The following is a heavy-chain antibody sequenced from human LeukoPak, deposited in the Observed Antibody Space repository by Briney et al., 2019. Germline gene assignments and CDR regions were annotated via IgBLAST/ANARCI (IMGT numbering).Heavy chain of an antibody. D-gene: IGHD3-9*01. V-gene: IGHV4-59*08. Sequence: SETLSLTCTVSGGSISSYYWSWIRQPPGKGLEWIGYIYYSGSTNYNPSLKSRVTISVDTSKNQFSLKLSSVTAADTAVYYCATAKYYDILTGYSQEGLWDYYFDYWGQGTLVTVSS. CDR1: GGSISSYY. J-gene: IGHJ4*02. CDR2: IYYSGST. CDR3: ATAKYYDILTGYSQEGLWDYYFDY.